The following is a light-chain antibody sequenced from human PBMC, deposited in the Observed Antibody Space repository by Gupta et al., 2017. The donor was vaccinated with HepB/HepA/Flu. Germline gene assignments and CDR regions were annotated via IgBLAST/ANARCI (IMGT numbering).Light chain of an antibody. CDR2: ANN. CDR3: QSYDNSLHAWV. CDR1: SSNMGTPYD. V-gene: IGLV1-40*01. Sequence: QSVLTPPPSVSGAPGQRGTISCTGSSSNMGTPYDVSWYQQLPGTAPKLLIYANNNRPSGVPDRFSGSKSVTSASLAITGLQAEDEADYYCQSYDNSLHAWVFGGGTKLTVL. J-gene: IGLJ2*01.